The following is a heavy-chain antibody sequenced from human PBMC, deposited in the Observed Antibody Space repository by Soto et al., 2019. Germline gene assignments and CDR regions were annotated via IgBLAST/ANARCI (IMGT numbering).Heavy chain of an antibody. J-gene: IGHJ4*02. Sequence: SQTLPLTCTVSGGYIRTSYYYWSWIRQHPGKGLEWIGYIYYSGSTYYNPSLQSRVTISVDTSKNQFSLKLSSVTAADTAMYYCARKVTTGYYFDYWGQGTLVTVSS. D-gene: IGHD4-4*01. CDR2: IYYSGST. CDR1: GGYIRTSYYY. V-gene: IGHV4-31*02. CDR3: ARKVTTGYYFDY.